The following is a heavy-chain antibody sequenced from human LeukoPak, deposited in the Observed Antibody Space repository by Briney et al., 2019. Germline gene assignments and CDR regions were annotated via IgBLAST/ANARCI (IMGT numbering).Heavy chain of an antibody. CDR2: IKSKTDGGTT. J-gene: IGHJ4*02. V-gene: IGHV3-15*01. CDR1: GLSFNNAW. D-gene: IGHD3-10*01. Sequence: PGGSLRLSCAASGLSFNNAWMTWVRQLPRQGLEWVGRIKSKTDGGTTDYAAPVKGRFTISRDDSKNTLYLQMNSLKTEDTAVYYCTTVVEPAYYYGSGSYYRDYWGQGTLVTVSS. CDR3: TTVVEPAYYYGSGSYYRDY.